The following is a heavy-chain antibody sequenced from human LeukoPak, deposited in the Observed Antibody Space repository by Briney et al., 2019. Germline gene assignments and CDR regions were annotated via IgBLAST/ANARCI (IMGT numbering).Heavy chain of an antibody. J-gene: IGHJ4*02. CDR1: GFTFSSYE. D-gene: IGHD1-26*01. Sequence: GGSLRLSCAASGFTFSSYEMNWVRQAPGKGLEWVSYIRSSGTTIYYADSVKGRFTISRDNAKNSLFLQVNSLRAEDTAVYYCARSSGTYHFDYWGQGTLVTVSS. V-gene: IGHV3-48*03. CDR3: ARSSGTYHFDY. CDR2: IRSSGTTI.